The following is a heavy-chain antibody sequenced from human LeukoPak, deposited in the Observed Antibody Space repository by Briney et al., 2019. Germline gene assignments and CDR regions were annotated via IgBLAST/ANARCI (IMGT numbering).Heavy chain of an antibody. J-gene: IGHJ4*02. CDR1: GGSFSGYY. CDR2: INHSGST. Sequence: PSETLSLTCAVYGGSFSGYYWSWIRQPPGKGLEWIGEINHSGSTNYNPSLKSRVTISVDTSKNQFSLKLSSVTAADTAVYYCARGTYYYDSSGYLTHPIFDYWDQGTLVTVSS. V-gene: IGHV4-34*01. D-gene: IGHD3-22*01. CDR3: ARGTYYYDSSGYLTHPIFDY.